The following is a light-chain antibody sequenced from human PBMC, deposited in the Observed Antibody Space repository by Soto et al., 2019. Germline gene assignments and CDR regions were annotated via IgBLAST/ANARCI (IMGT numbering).Light chain of an antibody. V-gene: IGKV3-20*01. CDR3: QQYHNTPIP. CDR1: QSVSSNY. J-gene: IGKJ5*01. Sequence: EIVLTQSPGTLSLSPGERATLSCRASQSVSSNYLAWYQQIPGQAPRLLIYGVSSRAAGIPDGFSGSGSGTDFTLTIIRLEPEDFAVYYCQQYHNTPIPFGQGTRLENK. CDR2: GVS.